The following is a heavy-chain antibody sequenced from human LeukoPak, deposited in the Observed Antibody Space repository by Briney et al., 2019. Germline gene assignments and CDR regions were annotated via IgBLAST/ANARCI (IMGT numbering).Heavy chain of an antibody. CDR3: ARHGELRQWGYYSDY. Sequence: GGSLRLSCAASGFTFSSYWMSWVRQAPGKGLEWVANIKQDGSERYSVDSVKGRFTFSRDNAKNSLYLQMNSLRAEDTAVYYCARHGELRQWGYYSDYWGQGTVPAVSS. CDR2: IKQDGSER. J-gene: IGHJ4*02. D-gene: IGHD1-7*01. V-gene: IGHV3-7*01. CDR1: GFTFSSYW.